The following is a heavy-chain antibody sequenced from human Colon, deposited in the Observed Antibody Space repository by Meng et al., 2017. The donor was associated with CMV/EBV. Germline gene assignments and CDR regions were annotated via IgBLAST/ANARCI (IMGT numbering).Heavy chain of an antibody. Sequence: SLKISYVASGFTLDDYVIQWVRQSPGKGLEWVSSITWNSAWIDYADSVKGRFTVSRDNARKSVFLEMNSLRVEDTALYYCARIAARRPNYYYYYGLDVWGQGTTVTVSS. D-gene: IGHD6-6*01. CDR3: ARIAARRPNYYYYYGLDV. V-gene: IGHV3-9*01. J-gene: IGHJ6*02. CDR2: ITWNSAWI. CDR1: GFTLDDYV.